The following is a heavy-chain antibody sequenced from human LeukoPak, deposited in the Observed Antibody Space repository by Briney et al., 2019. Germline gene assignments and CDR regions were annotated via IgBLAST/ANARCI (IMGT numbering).Heavy chain of an antibody. V-gene: IGHV5-51*01. CDR2: IYPGDSDT. Sequence: GESLKISCKGSGYSFANYWIGWVRQMPGKGLEWLGIIYPGDSDTRYSPSFQGQVTFSADKSISTAYLQWSSLKASDTAMYYCARGYSGYSTDYWGQGTLVTVSS. D-gene: IGHD5-12*01. CDR1: GYSFANYW. J-gene: IGHJ4*02. CDR3: ARGYSGYSTDY.